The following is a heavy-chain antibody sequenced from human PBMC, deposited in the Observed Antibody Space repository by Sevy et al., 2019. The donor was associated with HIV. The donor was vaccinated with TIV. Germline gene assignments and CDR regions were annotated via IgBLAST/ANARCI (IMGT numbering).Heavy chain of an antibody. CDR3: ARTVCGVVIRGLFDY. CDR2: INHSGST. V-gene: IGHV4-34*01. D-gene: IGHD3-3*01. CDR1: GGSFSGYY. Sequence: SETLSLTCAVYGGSFSGYYWSWIRQPPGKGLEWIGEINHSGSTNYNPSLKSRVTISVDTSKNQFSLKLSSVTAADTAVYYCARTVCGVVIRGLFDYWGQGTLVTVS. J-gene: IGHJ4*02.